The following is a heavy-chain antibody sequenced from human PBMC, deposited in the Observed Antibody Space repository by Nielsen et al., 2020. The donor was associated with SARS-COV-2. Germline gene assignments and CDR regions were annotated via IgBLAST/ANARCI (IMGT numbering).Heavy chain of an antibody. CDR3: ARGYSSSNNQGYYYYGMDV. D-gene: IGHD6-13*01. CDR1: GFTFSSYD. V-gene: IGHV3-13*01. CDR2: IGTAGDT. J-gene: IGHJ6*02. Sequence: GGSLRLSCAASGFTFSSYDMHWVRQATGKGLEWVSAIGTAGDTYYPGSVKGRFTISRENAKNSLYLQMNSLRAGDTAVYYCARGYSSSNNQGYYYYGMDVWGQGTTVTVSS.